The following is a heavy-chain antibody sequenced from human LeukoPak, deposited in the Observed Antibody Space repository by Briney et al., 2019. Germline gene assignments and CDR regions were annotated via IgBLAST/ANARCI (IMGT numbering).Heavy chain of an antibody. CDR2: ITADGTE. J-gene: IGHJ4*02. CDR3: TTAPTRGWLPYFDY. Sequence: PGGSLRLSCAVSGLTFSDAWISWVRQAPGKGLEWVARITADGTEDYAAPVNARFTASRDDSKTTVYLQMNSLTTEDTAVYYYTTAPTRGWLPYFDYWGQGTVVTVSS. CDR1: GLTFSDAW. D-gene: IGHD5-24*01. V-gene: IGHV3-15*01.